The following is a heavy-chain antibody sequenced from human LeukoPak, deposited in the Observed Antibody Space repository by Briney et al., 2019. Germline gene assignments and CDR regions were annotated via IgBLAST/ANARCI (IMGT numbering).Heavy chain of an antibody. V-gene: IGHV4-34*01. D-gene: IGHD2-2*02. CDR1: GGSFSGYY. Sequence: SETLSLTCAVYGGSFSGYYWSWIRQPPGKGLEWIGEINHSGSTNYNPSLMSRVTISVNTSKNQFSLKLSSVTAADTAVCYCARPGAAIGKGYFQHWGQGTLVTVSS. CDR3: ARPGAAIGKGYFQH. J-gene: IGHJ1*01. CDR2: INHSGST.